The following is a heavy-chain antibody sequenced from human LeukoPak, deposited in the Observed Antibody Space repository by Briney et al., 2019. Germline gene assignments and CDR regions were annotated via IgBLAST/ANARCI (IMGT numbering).Heavy chain of an antibody. J-gene: IGHJ4*02. V-gene: IGHV3-11*05. Sequence: PGGSLRLSCAASGFTFSDYYMSWIRQVPVKGLEWVSDISSTSIYTNYADSVKGRFTISRDNAKNSLYLQMNSLRAEDTAVYYCAREDGYSSSWYSDYWGQGTLVTVSS. CDR3: AREDGYSSSWYSDY. CDR1: GFTFSDYY. CDR2: ISSTSIYT. D-gene: IGHD6-13*01.